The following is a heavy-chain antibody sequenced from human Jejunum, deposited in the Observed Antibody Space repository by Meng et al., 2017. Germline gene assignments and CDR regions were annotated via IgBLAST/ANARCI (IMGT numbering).Heavy chain of an antibody. D-gene: IGHD2/OR15-2a*01. CDR1: GFTFSTYA. J-gene: IGHJ4*02. CDR3: ATGGIERNIILEY. CDR2: ISGTEDKT. Sequence: GESLKISCAASGFTFSTYALTWVRQAPGKGLEWVSSISGTEDKTFYADSVKGRLTISIDSSKNTLYLQMNSLRADDTAVYYCATGGIERNIILEYWGQGTLVTVSS. V-gene: IGHV3-23*01.